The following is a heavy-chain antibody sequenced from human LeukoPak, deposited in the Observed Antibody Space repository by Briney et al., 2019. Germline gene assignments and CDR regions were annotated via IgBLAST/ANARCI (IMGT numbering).Heavy chain of an antibody. CDR1: GYTFTSYD. J-gene: IGHJ3*01. D-gene: IGHD3-16*01. CDR2: MNPNSGNT. Sequence: ASVKVSCKASGYTFTSYDINWVRQATGQGPEWMGWMNPNSGNTGYAQKFQGRVTMTRNTSISTAYMELSSLRSEDTAVYYCAADSKGDDAFDLWGQGTMVSVSS. V-gene: IGHV1-8*01. CDR3: AADSKGDDAFDL.